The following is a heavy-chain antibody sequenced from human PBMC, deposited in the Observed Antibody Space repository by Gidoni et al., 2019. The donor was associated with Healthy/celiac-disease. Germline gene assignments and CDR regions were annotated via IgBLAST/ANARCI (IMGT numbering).Heavy chain of an antibody. J-gene: IGHJ4*02. V-gene: IGHV4-59*01. D-gene: IGHD2-15*01. CDR3: ARSLRGYCSGGSCYLGGYFDY. CDR2: IYYIGST. Sequence: QVQLQESGPGLVKPSETLSLTCTVSGGSISSYYWSWIRQPPGKGLEWIGYIYYIGSTNYNPSLKSRVTISVDTSKNQFSLKLSSVTAADTAVYYCARSLRGYCSGGSCYLGGYFDYWGQGTLVTVSS. CDR1: GGSISSYY.